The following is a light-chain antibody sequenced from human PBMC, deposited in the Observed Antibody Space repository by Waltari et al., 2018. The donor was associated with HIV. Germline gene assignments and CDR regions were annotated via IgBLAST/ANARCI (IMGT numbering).Light chain of an antibody. CDR3: QQGNSFPWT. CDR2: AAS. V-gene: IGKV1-12*02. J-gene: IGKJ1*01. CDR1: QSIRSW. Sequence: DVQMTQSPSFVSASVGDRVIITCRASQSIRSWLAWYQQKPGKAPKLLIYAASTLQSGVPSRFSGSGSGTDFTLTISSLQPEDFATYYCQQGNSFPWTFGQGTKVEIK.